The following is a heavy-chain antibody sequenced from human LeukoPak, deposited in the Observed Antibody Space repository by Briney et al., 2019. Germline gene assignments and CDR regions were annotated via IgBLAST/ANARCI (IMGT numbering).Heavy chain of an antibody. Sequence: GGSLRLSCAASGFTFSDYYMSWIRQAPGKGLEWVSYISSSGSTIYYADSVKGRFTISRDNAKNSLYLQMNSLRAEDTAVYYCARVLLDLWFENYGMDVWGQGTTVTVSS. J-gene: IGHJ6*02. V-gene: IGHV3-11*01. CDR1: GFTFSDYY. D-gene: IGHD3-10*01. CDR2: ISSSGSTI. CDR3: ARVLLDLWFENYGMDV.